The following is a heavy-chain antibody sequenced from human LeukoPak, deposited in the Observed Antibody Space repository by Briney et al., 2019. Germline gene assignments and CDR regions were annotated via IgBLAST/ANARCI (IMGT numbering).Heavy chain of an antibody. CDR3: ARAQVLYQLQIQRPSQGFDY. CDR2: INPNSGGT. D-gene: IGHD2-2*01. Sequence: GASVKVSCKASGYTFTGYYMHWVRQAPGQGLEWMGWINPNSGGTNYAQKFQGRVTMTRDTSISTAYMELSRLRSDDTAVYYCARAQVLYQLQIQRPSQGFDYWGQGTLVTVSS. J-gene: IGHJ4*02. V-gene: IGHV1-2*02. CDR1: GYTFTGYY.